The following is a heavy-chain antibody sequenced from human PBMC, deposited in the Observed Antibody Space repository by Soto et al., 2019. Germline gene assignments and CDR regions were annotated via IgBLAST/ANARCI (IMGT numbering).Heavy chain of an antibody. D-gene: IGHD3-3*01. Sequence: GGSLRLSCAASGFTFSSYWMSWVRQAPGKGLEWVANIKQDGSEKYYVDSVKGRFTISRDNAKNSLYLQMNSLRAEDTAAYYCARDWDYDFWSGYPDYWGQGTLVTVSS. CDR1: GFTFSSYW. CDR3: ARDWDYDFWSGYPDY. CDR2: IKQDGSEK. V-gene: IGHV3-7*03. J-gene: IGHJ4*02.